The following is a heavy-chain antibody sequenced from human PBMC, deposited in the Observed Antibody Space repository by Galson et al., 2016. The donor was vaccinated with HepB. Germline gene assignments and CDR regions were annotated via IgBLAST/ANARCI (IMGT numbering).Heavy chain of an antibody. CDR2: SRNRTRDYST. Sequence: SLRLSCAASGFTFSDYFMDWVRQVPGKGLEWVGRSRNRTRDYSTEYAASVRGSFIISRDNSGSSLFLQMNSLKTEDTAVYYCVRDRDWTYDYWGRGTLVTVSS. CDR3: VRDRDWTYDY. D-gene: IGHD3/OR15-3a*01. V-gene: IGHV3-72*01. J-gene: IGHJ4*02. CDR1: GFTFSDYF.